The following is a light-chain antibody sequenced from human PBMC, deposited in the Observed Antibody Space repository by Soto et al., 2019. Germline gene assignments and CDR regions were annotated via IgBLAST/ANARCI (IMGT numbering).Light chain of an antibody. CDR2: STN. V-gene: IGLV8-61*01. J-gene: IGLJ3*02. CDR3: VLYVGGGISL. Sequence: QTVVTQEPSFSVSPGGTVTLTCGLSSGSLSTSNYPSWYQQTPGQSPRSLIYSTNTRSSGVPDRFSGSILGNKAALTITGSQADDESDYYCVLYVGGGISLFGGGTKVTVL. CDR1: SGSLSTSNY.